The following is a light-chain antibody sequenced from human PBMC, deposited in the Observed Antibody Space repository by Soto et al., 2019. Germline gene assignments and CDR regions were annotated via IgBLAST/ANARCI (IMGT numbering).Light chain of an antibody. J-gene: IGLJ2*01. Sequence: QLVLTQSPSASASLGASVKLTCTLNSGHSSYAIAWHQQQPEKGPRYLMKLNSDGSHSKGDGIPDRFSGSSSGAERYLTISSLQSEDEADYYCQTWDTGIRVFGGGTKLTVL. V-gene: IGLV4-69*01. CDR1: SGHSSYA. CDR2: LNSDGSH. CDR3: QTWDTGIRV.